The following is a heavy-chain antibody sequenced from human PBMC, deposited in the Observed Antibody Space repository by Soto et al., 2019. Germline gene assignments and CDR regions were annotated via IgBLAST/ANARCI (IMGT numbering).Heavy chain of an antibody. J-gene: IGHJ6*02. CDR3: VRQGIDYLHGLVDV. CDR1: SGPDRSHN. D-gene: IGHD4-17*01. V-gene: IGHV4-59*08. CDR2: VYYTGDT. Sequence: QVQLQQSGPRLVKPSETLSLTCTVSSGPDRSHNWGWIRQPPGRGLEWIGYVYYTGDTAYNPSLPSLATISADTSTNDISPTLSSVTAADTAVYYCVRQGIDYLHGLVDVWGQGTTVSVSS.